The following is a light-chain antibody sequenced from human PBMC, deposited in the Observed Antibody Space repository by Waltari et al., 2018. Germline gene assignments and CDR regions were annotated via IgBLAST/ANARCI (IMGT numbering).Light chain of an antibody. CDR1: QSVAYN. J-gene: IGKJ4*01. V-gene: IGKV3-15*01. CDR2: GAT. Sequence: ETVMTQSPATLSVSPGERVTLSCRASQSVAYNLAWYQQKPGQAPRLLIYGATIRATGVPARFSGSGCGTRFTLTISRLQVEDFAGLYCQEFNNWPLVTFRGGTKVEIK. CDR3: QEFNNWPLVT.